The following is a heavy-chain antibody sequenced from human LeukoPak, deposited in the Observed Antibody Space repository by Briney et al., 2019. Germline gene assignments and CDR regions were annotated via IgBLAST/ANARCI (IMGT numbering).Heavy chain of an antibody. J-gene: IGHJ1*01. CDR2: IKQDGSEK. CDR1: GFRFSTYW. D-gene: IGHD6-19*01. V-gene: IGHV3-7*01. Sequence: GGSLRLSCEVSGFRFSTYWMTWVRQAPGKGLEWVANIKQDGSEKNYVDSVKGRFTISRDNAKNSLSLRMNSLSAEDTAVYYCATGYSSGWYFYFQHWGQGSLVSVSS. CDR3: ATGYSSGWYFYFQH.